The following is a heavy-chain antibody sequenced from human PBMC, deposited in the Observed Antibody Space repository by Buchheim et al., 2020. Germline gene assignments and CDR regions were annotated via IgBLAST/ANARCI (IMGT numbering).Heavy chain of an antibody. V-gene: IGHV4-30-4*01. CDR3: ARFANSSPYYYYGMDV. J-gene: IGHJ6*02. D-gene: IGHD6-13*01. CDR2: IYYSGST. Sequence: QVQLQESGPGLVKPSQTLSLTCTVSGGSISGDDYYWSWIRQPPGKGLEWIGYIYYSGSTYYNPSLKSRVTISVDTSKNQFSLKLSSVTAADTAVYYCARFANSSPYYYYGMDVWGQGTT. CDR1: GGSISGDDYY.